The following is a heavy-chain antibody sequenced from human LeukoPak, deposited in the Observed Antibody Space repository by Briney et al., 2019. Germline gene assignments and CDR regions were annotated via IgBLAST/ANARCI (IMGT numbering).Heavy chain of an antibody. CDR3: STGPGYYTNGICYPAY. CDR1: GFTFNNAW. J-gene: IGHJ4*02. Sequence: PGGSLRLSCAASGFTFNNAWMSWARQAPGKGLEWVGRIKSKTDGGTTDYAAPVKGRFTIPRDDSKNTLYLQMNSLKTEDTAVYYCSTGPGYYTNGICYPAYWGQGTLVTVSS. D-gene: IGHD2-8*01. V-gene: IGHV3-15*01. CDR2: IKSKTDGGTT.